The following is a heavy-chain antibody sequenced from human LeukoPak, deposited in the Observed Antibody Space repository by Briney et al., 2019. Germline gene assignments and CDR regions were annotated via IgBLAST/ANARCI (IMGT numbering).Heavy chain of an antibody. CDR2: IKEDGTVK. CDR3: AASITMFDY. CDR1: GFTFSRYW. Sequence: GGSLRRSCAASGFTFSRYWMSWVRQAPGKRLEWVANIKEDGTVKYYVESVKGRFTISRDNAKNSLYLQMNSLRAEDTAVYYCAASITMFDYWGQGTLVTVSS. J-gene: IGHJ4*02. D-gene: IGHD3-10*01. V-gene: IGHV3-7*02.